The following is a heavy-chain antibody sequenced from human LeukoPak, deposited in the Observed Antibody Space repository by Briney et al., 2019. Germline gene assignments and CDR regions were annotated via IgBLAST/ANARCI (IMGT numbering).Heavy chain of an antibody. V-gene: IGHV1-18*01. CDR2: ISAYNGNT. CDR3: ASFPNAAAGPDYYYYGMDV. D-gene: IGHD6-13*01. Sequence: ASVNLSCKASAYTFTSYGISWVRQAPGQGLEWMGWISAYNGNTNYAQKLQGRVTMTTDTSTSTAYMELRSLRSDDTAVYYCASFPNAAAGPDYYYYGMDVWGQGTTVTVSS. CDR1: AYTFTSYG. J-gene: IGHJ6*02.